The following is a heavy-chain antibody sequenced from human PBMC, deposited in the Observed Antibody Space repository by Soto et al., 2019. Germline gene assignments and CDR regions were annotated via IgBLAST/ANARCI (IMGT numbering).Heavy chain of an antibody. CDR3: ATSSVLGIAVAGTFDY. D-gene: IGHD6-19*01. Sequence: ASVKVSCKVSRYTLTELSMHWVRQAPGKGLEWMGGFDPEDGETIYAQKFQGRVTMTEDTSTDTAYMELSSLRSEDTAVYYCATSSVLGIAVAGTFDYWGQGTLVTVSS. V-gene: IGHV1-24*01. CDR2: FDPEDGET. CDR1: RYTLTELS. J-gene: IGHJ4*02.